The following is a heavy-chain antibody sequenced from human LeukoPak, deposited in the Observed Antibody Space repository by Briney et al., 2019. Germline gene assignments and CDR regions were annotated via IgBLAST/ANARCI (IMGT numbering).Heavy chain of an antibody. CDR1: GFTYDDYA. V-gene: IGHV3-21*01. CDR2: ISSSSSYM. Sequence: GGSLRLXCAASGFTYDDYAMQWVRRAPGKGLEWVSSISSSSSYMYYADSMRGRFTISRDSAQNSLYLQMNGLKAEDTAVYYCARDSGLLPIVTYYFDSWGQGTLVAVSS. D-gene: IGHD3-22*01. CDR3: ARDSGLLPIVTYYFDS. J-gene: IGHJ4*02.